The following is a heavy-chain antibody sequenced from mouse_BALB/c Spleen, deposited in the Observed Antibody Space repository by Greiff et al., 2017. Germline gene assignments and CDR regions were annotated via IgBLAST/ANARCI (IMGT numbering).Heavy chain of an antibody. CDR2: ILPGSGST. CDR1: GYTFSSYW. CDR3: ARYGNFYYYAMDY. D-gene: IGHD2-1*01. Sequence: QVQLQQSGAELMKPGASVKISCKATGYTFSSYWIEWVKQRPGHGLEWIGEILPGSGSTNYNEKFKGKATFTADTSSNTAYMQLSSLTSEDSAVYYCARYGNFYYYAMDYWGQGTSVTVSS. J-gene: IGHJ4*01. V-gene: IGHV1-9*01.